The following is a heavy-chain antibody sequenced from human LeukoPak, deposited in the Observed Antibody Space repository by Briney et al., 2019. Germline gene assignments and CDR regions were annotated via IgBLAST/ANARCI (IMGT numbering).Heavy chain of an antibody. Sequence: GGSLRLSCAASGFTFSDYYMSWIRQAPGKGLEWISYISSGGGTIYYADSMKARFTISRDNTKNSLYLQMNGLRAEDSAMYYCAGGPNYYDSSINLWGQGTLVTVSS. V-gene: IGHV3-11*01. CDR2: ISSGGGTI. CDR1: GFTFSDYY. J-gene: IGHJ5*02. CDR3: AGGPNYYDSSINL. D-gene: IGHD3-22*01.